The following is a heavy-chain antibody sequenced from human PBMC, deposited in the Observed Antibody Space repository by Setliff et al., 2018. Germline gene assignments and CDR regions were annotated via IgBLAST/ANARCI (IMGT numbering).Heavy chain of an antibody. Sequence: GGSLRLSCVVSGFTVSNDFMGWVRQAPGKGLEWVSVIYNIGETRYADSVKGRFTISRDKSKNTLYLHLSSLRAEDTATYYCARDRGGGLYDYWGQGTLVTVSS. CDR3: ARDRGGGLYDY. J-gene: IGHJ4*02. V-gene: IGHV3-53*01. CDR2: IYNIGET. D-gene: IGHD3-16*01. CDR1: GFTVSNDF.